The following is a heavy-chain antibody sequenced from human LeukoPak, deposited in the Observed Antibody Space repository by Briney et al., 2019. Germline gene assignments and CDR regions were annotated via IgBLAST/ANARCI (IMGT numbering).Heavy chain of an antibody. J-gene: IGHJ4*02. V-gene: IGHV4-61*02. CDR1: GDSINSGNYF. CDR2: MFFSGAT. CDR3: ARDEGRHGFDY. Sequence: SQTLSLTCTVSGDSINSGNYFWTWIRQPAGKGLEYVGRMFFSGATTYNPSLKSRVSLSVDTSKHQFSLNLTSVTAADSAIYYCARDEGRHGFDYWGQGILVTVSS.